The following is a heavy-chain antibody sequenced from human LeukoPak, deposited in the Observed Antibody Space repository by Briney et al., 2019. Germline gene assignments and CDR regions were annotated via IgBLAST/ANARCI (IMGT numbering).Heavy chain of an antibody. CDR1: GHTLREIH. CDR3: AAGEVCQLFDY. V-gene: IGHV1-24*01. CDR2: FDLEDGET. Sequence: TEKLSYRVSGHTLREIHMHWATHAPGKGLEWMGGFDLEDGETIYVQKFQGRVTMTEDTSTDTAYMELSSLRSDDTAVYFCAAGEVCQLFDYWGQGTLVTVSS. J-gene: IGHJ4*02. D-gene: IGHD5-24*01.